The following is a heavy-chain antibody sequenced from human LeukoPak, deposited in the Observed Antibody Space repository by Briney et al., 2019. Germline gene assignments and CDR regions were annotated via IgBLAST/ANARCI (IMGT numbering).Heavy chain of an antibody. V-gene: IGHV4-59*01. CDR1: GGSISSYY. CDR2: IYYSGST. CDR3: ARDQKADY. J-gene: IGHJ4*02. Sequence: SETLSLICTVSGGSISSYYWSWIRQPPGKGLEWIGYIYYSGSTNYNPSLKSRVTISVDTSKNQFSLKLSSVTAADTAVYYCARDQKADYWGQGTLVTVSS.